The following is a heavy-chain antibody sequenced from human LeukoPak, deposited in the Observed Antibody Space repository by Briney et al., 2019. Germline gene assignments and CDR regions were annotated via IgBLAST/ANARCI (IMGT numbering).Heavy chain of an antibody. V-gene: IGHV3-30*19. CDR1: GFTFSSYG. CDR3: ARPSGYSSSWDMNFQH. Sequence: GGSLRLSCAASGFTFSSYGMHWVRQAPGKGLEWVAVISFDGSSKFYADSVKGRFTISRDNSKNTLYLQMKNPRPEDTAKYYCARPSGYSSSWDMNFQHWGQGTLVSVSS. J-gene: IGHJ1*01. D-gene: IGHD5-12*01. CDR2: ISFDGSSK.